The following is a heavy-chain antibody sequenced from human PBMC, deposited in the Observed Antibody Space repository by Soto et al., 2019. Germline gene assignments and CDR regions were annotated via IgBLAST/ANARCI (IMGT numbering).Heavy chain of an antibody. CDR2: IRSKANSYAT. V-gene: IGHV3-73*01. D-gene: IGHD2-2*01. J-gene: IGHJ6*02. Sequence: PGGSLRLSCAASGFTFSGSAMHWVRQASGKGLEWVGRIRSKANSYATAYAASVKGRFTISRDDSKNTAYLQMNSLKTEDTAVYYCTRVVVVPAAPGYYGMDVWAQGTTVTVSS. CDR3: TRVVVVPAAPGYYGMDV. CDR1: GFTFSGSA.